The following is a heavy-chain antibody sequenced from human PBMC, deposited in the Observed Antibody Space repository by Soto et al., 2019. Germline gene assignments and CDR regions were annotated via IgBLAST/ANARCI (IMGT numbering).Heavy chain of an antibody. D-gene: IGHD6-19*01. J-gene: IGHJ4*02. CDR1: GGSISSYY. CDR2: IYYSGST. Sequence: SETLSLTCTVSGGSISSYYWSWIRQPPGKGLEWIGYIYYSGSTNYNPSLKSRVTISVDTSKNQFSLKLSSVTAADTAVYYCARAYSSGWGPFDYWGQGTLVTVSS. V-gene: IGHV4-59*01. CDR3: ARAYSSGWGPFDY.